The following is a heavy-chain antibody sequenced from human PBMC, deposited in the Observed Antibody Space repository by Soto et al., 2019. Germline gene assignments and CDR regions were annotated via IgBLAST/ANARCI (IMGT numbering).Heavy chain of an antibody. D-gene: IGHD6-6*01. V-gene: IGHV3-13*01. CDR2: IGTAGDT. Sequence: EVQLVESGGGLVQPGGSLRLSCAASGFTFSSYDMHWVRQATGKGLEWVSAIGTAGDTYYPGSVKGRFTISRENAKNSLYLQMNSLRPGDTALYYCARGGSSDAFDIWGQGTVVTVSS. CDR3: ARGGSSDAFDI. CDR1: GFTFSSYD. J-gene: IGHJ3*02.